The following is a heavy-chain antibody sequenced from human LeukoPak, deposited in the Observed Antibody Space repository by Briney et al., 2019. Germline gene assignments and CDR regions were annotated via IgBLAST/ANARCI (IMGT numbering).Heavy chain of an antibody. D-gene: IGHD6-13*01. CDR2: LSYDGSDK. CDR3: AKDRSSSWYVWSGSDY. Sequence: GGSLRLSCAASAFTFSSYGMHWVRQAPGKGLEWVAVLSYDGSDKYYADSVKGRFTISRDNSKNTLYLQMNSLRAEDTAVYYCAKDRSSSWYVWSGSDYWGQGTLVTVSS. V-gene: IGHV3-30*18. CDR1: AFTFSSYG. J-gene: IGHJ4*02.